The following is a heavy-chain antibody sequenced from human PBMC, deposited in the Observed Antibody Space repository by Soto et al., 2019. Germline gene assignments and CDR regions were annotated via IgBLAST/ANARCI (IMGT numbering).Heavy chain of an antibody. CDR1: GFTFSSYD. D-gene: IGHD6-19*01. CDR2: IGTAGDT. V-gene: IGHV3-13*04. Sequence: EVQLAESGGGLVQPGGSLRLSCAASGFTFSSYDMHWVRQATGKGLEWVSAIGTAGDTYYPGSVKGRFTISRENAKNSLYLQMNSLRAGDTAVYYCARTSGSGWYFWFDPWGQGTLVTVSS. J-gene: IGHJ5*02. CDR3: ARTSGSGWYFWFDP.